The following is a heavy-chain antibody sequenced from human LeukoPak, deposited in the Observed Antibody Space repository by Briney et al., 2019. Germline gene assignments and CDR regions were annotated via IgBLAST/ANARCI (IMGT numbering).Heavy chain of an antibody. CDR1: GYTFTDYY. J-gene: IGHJ3*01. D-gene: IGHD6-19*01. CDR3: ARDGVAGSSDAFDL. Sequence: ASVKVSCKASGYTFTDYYIHWVRQAPGQGLEWMTYIDPNSGGPHYAQKFQGRVTMTTDTSISTAYMELNWLTPDDTAVYYCARDGVAGSSDAFDLWGQGTMVTVSS. CDR2: IDPNSGGP. V-gene: IGHV1-2*02.